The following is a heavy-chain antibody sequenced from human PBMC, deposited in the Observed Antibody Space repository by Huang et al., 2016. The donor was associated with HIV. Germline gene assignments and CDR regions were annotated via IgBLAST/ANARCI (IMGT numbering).Heavy chain of an antibody. CDR1: GGSMSSYY. Sequence: QVQLQESGPGLVKPSETLSLTCTVSGGSMSSYYWRWIRQPPGKGLEWIGYIYYSGSTNYSPSLKSRVTISVDTSKNQFSLRLSSVTAADTAVYYCASASIAARRWFDPWGQGSLVTVSS. J-gene: IGHJ5*02. V-gene: IGHV4-59*01. CDR3: ASASIAARRWFDP. D-gene: IGHD6-6*01. CDR2: IYYSGST.